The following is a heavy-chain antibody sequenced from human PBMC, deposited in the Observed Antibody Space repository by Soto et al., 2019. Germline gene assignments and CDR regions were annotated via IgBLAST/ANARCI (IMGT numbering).Heavy chain of an antibody. CDR3: ARGRYYGMDV. CDR1: GFTFSSHW. V-gene: IGHV3-74*01. CDR2: INSDGSGT. Sequence: EEQLVESGGGLVQSGGSLRLSCAASGFTFSSHWMHWVRQAPGKGLVWVSRINSDGSGTAYADSVKGRFTISRDNAKNTLYLQMNSLRAEDTAVYYCARGRYYGMDVSGQGTTVTVSS. J-gene: IGHJ6*02.